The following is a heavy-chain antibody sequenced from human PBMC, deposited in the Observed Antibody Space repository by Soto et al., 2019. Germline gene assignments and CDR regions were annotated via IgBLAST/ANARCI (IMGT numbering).Heavy chain of an antibody. V-gene: IGHV3-23*01. Sequence: GGSLRLSCAASGFTFSSYAMTWVLQAPGKGLEWVSAITGSGVSTYHADSVKGRFTISRDNSANTLYLQMNGLKASDTAMYYCARVSSSWSYWFDPWGQGTLVTVSS. J-gene: IGHJ5*02. CDR1: GFTFSSYA. CDR2: ITGSGVST. D-gene: IGHD6-13*01. CDR3: ARVSSSWSYWFDP.